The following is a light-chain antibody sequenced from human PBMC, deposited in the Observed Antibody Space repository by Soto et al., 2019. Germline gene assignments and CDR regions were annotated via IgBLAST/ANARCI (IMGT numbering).Light chain of an antibody. V-gene: IGKV3-20*01. Sequence: DIVLTQSPGTLSLSPGERATLSCRASQSVSSYLACYHQKPCQAPRLLIYGASSRATGIPDRFSGGGSGTDFTLSISRLEPEDFALYYCQQYGSSSRTFGQGTKVEVK. CDR1: QSVSSY. J-gene: IGKJ1*01. CDR3: QQYGSSSRT. CDR2: GAS.